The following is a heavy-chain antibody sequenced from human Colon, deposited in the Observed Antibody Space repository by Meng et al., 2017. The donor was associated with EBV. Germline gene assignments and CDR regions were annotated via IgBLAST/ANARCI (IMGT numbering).Heavy chain of an antibody. CDR3: ARDVPVSAMRLWDY. D-gene: IGHD2-2*01. CDR1: GYIFANYG. J-gene: IGHJ4*02. CDR2: ISAYNGNT. Sequence: HAHLEQPGSQAKKPGAHATVSSKASGYIFANYGVSWVRQAPGQGLAWMGWISAYNGNTNFAQSLQGRVTMTADTSTSTAYLELRSLTSDDTAIYYCARDVPVSAMRLWDYWDQGPLVTVYS. V-gene: IGHV1-18*04.